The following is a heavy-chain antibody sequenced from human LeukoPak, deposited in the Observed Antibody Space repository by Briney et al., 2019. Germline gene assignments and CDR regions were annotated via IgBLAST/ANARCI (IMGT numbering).Heavy chain of an antibody. CDR1: GYTFTSYS. Sequence: ASVKVSCKASGYTFTSYSMHRVRQAPGQGLEWMGIINPSGGSTTYAQKFQGRVTMTGDTSTTTVYMELSSLRSDDTAVYYCARATSSWTYYDLDVWGQGTTVTVSS. CDR3: ARATSSWTYYDLDV. CDR2: INPSGGST. D-gene: IGHD2-2*01. J-gene: IGHJ6*02. V-gene: IGHV1-46*01.